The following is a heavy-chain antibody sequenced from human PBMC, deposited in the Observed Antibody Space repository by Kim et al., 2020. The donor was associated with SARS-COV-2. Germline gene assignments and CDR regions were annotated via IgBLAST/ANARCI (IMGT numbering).Heavy chain of an antibody. CDR3: AKDRGYYDFWSGYVGDDWFDP. V-gene: IGHV3-30*18. Sequence: GGSLRLSCAASGFTFSSYGMHWVRQAPGKGLEWVAVISYDGSNKYYADSVKGRFTISRDNSKNTLYLQMNSLRAEDTAGYYCAKDRGYYDFWSGYVGDDWFDPWGQGTLVTVSS. CDR2: ISYDGSNK. J-gene: IGHJ5*02. CDR1: GFTFSSYG. D-gene: IGHD3-3*01.